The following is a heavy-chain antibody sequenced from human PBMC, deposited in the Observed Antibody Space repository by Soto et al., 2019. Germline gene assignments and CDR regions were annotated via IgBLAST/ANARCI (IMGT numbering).Heavy chain of an antibody. Sequence: GGSLRLSCAASGFTFSGYAMSWVRQAPGKGLEWVSAISGSGGSTYYADSVKGRFTISRDNSKNTLYLQMYSLRADDTAIYFCATSLAVQLGYYGMDVWGPGTTVTVSS. J-gene: IGHJ6*02. CDR1: GFTFSGYA. CDR3: ATSLAVQLGYYGMDV. CDR2: ISGSGGST. D-gene: IGHD6-6*01. V-gene: IGHV3-23*01.